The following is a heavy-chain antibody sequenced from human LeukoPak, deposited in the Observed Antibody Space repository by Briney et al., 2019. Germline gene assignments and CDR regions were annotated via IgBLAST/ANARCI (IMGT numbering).Heavy chain of an antibody. J-gene: IGHJ4*02. V-gene: IGHV3-30-3*01. D-gene: IGHD3-3*01. CDR1: GFTFSSYA. CDR2: ISYDGSNK. Sequence: GGSLRLSCAASGFTFSSYAMHWVRQAPGKGLEWVAVISYDGSNKYYADSVKGRFTISRDNSKNTLYLQMNSLRAEDTAVYYCARDFRFYDFWSGYYGGYFDYWGQGTLVTVSS. CDR3: ARDFRFYDFWSGYYGGYFDY.